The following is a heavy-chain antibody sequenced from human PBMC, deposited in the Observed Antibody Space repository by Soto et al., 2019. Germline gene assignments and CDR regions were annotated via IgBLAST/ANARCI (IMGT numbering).Heavy chain of an antibody. CDR3: ARGFGSPYFYY. CDR2: INHSGST. V-gene: IGHV4-34*01. J-gene: IGHJ4*02. D-gene: IGHD3-3*01. CDR1: GGSFSGYY. Sequence: SETLSLTCAVYGGSFSGYYWSWIRQPPGKGLEWIGEINHSGSTNYNPSLKSRVTISVDTSKNQFSLKLSSVTAADTAVYYCARGFGSPYFYYWGQGTLVTVSS.